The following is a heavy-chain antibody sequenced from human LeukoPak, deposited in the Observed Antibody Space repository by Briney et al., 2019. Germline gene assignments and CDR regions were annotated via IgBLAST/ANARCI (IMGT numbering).Heavy chain of an antibody. D-gene: IGHD2/OR15-2a*01. CDR2: IYSGGST. V-gene: IGHV3-66*01. J-gene: IGHJ4*02. CDR3: ARDYLLDY. Sequence: PGGSLRLSCAASGFTVSSNYMNWVRQAPGKGLEWVSVIYSGGSTYYTDSVKGRFTISRDNSKNTLYLQMNSLRAEDTAVYYCARDYLLDYWGQGTLVTVSS. CDR1: GFTVSSNY.